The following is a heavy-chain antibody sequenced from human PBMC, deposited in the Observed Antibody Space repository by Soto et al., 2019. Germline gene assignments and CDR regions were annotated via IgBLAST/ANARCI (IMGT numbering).Heavy chain of an antibody. CDR2: IYWDDDK. J-gene: IGHJ3*02. D-gene: IGHD3-3*01. CDR1: GFSLSTSGVG. Sequence: QITLKESGPTLVNPTQTLTLTCTFSGFSLSTSGVGVGWIRQPPGKALEWLALIYWDDDKRYSPSLKSRLTITKDTSKNQVVLTMTNMDPVDTATYYCAHTSYDFWSGYSDYDAFDIWGQGTMVTVSS. CDR3: AHTSYDFWSGYSDYDAFDI. V-gene: IGHV2-5*02.